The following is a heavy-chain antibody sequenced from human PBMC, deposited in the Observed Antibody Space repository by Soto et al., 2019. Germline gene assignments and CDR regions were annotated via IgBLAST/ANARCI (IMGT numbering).Heavy chain of an antibody. Sequence: QVQLQESGSGLVKPSQSLSLTCTVSGVSLNTADTWWSWIRQSPGKVLEFIGYYHSGGSTYYDASFRSRVIIAADTSNGPFSLKLSSVSVAATAVLFCVRSRQIESGNDYGLDVWGQGTTVTVSS. J-gene: IGHJ6*02. V-gene: IGHV4-30-4*01. CDR2: YHSGGST. CDR3: VRSRQIESGNDYGLDV. CDR1: GVSLNTADTW. D-gene: IGHD2-15*01.